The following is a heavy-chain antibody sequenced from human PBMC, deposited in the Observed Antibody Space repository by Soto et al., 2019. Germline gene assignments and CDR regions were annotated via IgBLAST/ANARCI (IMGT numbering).Heavy chain of an antibody. CDR2: IWYDGSNK. CDR3: ARARSGYSYDY. V-gene: IGHV3-33*01. CDR1: GFTFSSYG. J-gene: IGHJ4*02. D-gene: IGHD5-18*01. Sequence: VQLVESGGGVVQPGRSLRLSCAASGFTFSSYGMHWVRQAPGKGLEWVAVIWYDGSNKYYADSVKGRFTISRDNSKNTLYLQMNSLRAEDTAVYYCARARSGYSYDYWGQGTLVTVSS.